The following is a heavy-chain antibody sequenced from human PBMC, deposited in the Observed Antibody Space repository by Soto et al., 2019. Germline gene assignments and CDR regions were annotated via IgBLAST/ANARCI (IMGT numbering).Heavy chain of an antibody. Sequence: SETLSLTCAVSGGSISSGGYSWSGILQPPGKGLEWIGYIYHSGSTYYNPSLKSRVTISVDRSKNQFSLKLSSVTAADTAVYYWARGTTVTFYGMDVWGQGTTVT. J-gene: IGHJ6*02. D-gene: IGHD4-17*01. V-gene: IGHV4-30-2*01. CDR1: GGSISSGGYS. CDR2: IYHSGST. CDR3: ARGTTVTFYGMDV.